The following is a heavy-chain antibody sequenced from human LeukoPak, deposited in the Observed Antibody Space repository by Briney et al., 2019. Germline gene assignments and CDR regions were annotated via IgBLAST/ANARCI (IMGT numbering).Heavy chain of an antibody. CDR3: AKDIVGGGDDY. V-gene: IGHV3-30*04. D-gene: IGHD2-21*02. CDR2: ISYDGSNE. CDR1: GFTFSSYV. Sequence: GSLRLSCAASGFTFSSYVMHWVRQAPGKGLEWVAIISYDGSNEYYADSVKGRFTISRDNSKNSIYLQMNSLRVEDTAVYYCAKDIVGGGDDYWGQGTLVIVSS. J-gene: IGHJ4*02.